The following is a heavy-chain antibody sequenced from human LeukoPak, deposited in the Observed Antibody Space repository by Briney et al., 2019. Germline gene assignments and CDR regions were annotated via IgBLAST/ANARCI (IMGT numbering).Heavy chain of an antibody. CDR3: ARGTAGYHSSYFDY. Sequence: GGSLRLSCAASGFTFGSPWMHWVRQAPGKGLVWVSRINTDGSATAYADSVKGRFTISRDNAENTLYLQMNSLRAEDTAVYYCARGTAGYHSSYFDYWGQGTLVTVSS. J-gene: IGHJ4*02. D-gene: IGHD3-16*02. CDR1: GFTFGSPW. V-gene: IGHV3-74*01. CDR2: INTDGSAT.